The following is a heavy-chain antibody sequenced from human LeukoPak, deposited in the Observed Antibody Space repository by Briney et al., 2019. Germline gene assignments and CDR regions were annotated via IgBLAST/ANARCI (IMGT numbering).Heavy chain of an antibody. D-gene: IGHD3-9*01. CDR3: ARVILTGYGDYYYMDV. Sequence: ASVKVSCKASGYTFTGYYMHWVRQAPGQGLEWMGRINPNSGGTNYAQKFQGRVTMTRDTSISTAYMELSRLRSDDTAVYYCARVILTGYGDYYYMDVWGKGTTVTVSS. CDR2: INPNSGGT. J-gene: IGHJ6*03. CDR1: GYTFTGYY. V-gene: IGHV1-2*06.